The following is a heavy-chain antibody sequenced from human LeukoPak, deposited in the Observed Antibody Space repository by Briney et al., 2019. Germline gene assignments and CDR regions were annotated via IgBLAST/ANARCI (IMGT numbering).Heavy chain of an antibody. V-gene: IGHV3-21*01. CDR2: ISRYSSHI. CDR3: ARLYDSDAH. Sequence: GGSLRLSCAASGFTFSSYSMYCVRQAPGKGLEWVSSISRYSSHIYYADSVKGRFTISRDDAKNSLYLQMNSLRAEDTAVYYCARLYDSDAHWGQGTLVTVSS. J-gene: IGHJ4*02. D-gene: IGHD3-22*01. CDR1: GFTFSSYS.